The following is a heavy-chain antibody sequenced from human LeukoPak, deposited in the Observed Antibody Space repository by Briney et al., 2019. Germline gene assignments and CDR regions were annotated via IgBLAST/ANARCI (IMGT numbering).Heavy chain of an antibody. Sequence: GGSLRLSCAASGFTFSNSAKSWIRQAPGKGREWASTLSGSGITTYYADSVNVRFTISRDNSKNTLYLQINSLTAEDTAVYYCAKGIYSSGWSYFDYWGHGTLVTFSS. CDR1: GFTFSNSA. CDR3: AKGIYSSGWSYFDY. J-gene: IGHJ4*01. CDR2: LSGSGITT. V-gene: IGHV3-23*01. D-gene: IGHD6-19*01.